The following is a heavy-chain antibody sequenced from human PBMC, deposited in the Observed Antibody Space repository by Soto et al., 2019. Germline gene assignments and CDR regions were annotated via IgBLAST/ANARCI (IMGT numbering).Heavy chain of an antibody. CDR1: GGSFSGYY. CDR2: INHSGST. Sequence: SETLSLTCAVYGGSFSGYYWSWIRQPPGKGLEWIGEINHSGSTNYNPSLKSRVTISVDTSKNQFSLKLSSVTAADTAVYYCAGGITMVRGVIIQPHAFDIWGQGTIVTVSS. J-gene: IGHJ3*02. CDR3: AGGITMVRGVIIQPHAFDI. D-gene: IGHD3-10*01. V-gene: IGHV4-34*01.